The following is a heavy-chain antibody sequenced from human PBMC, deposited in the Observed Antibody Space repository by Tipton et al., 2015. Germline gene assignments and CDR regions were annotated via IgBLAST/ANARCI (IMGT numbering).Heavy chain of an antibody. CDR2: VFYGGNT. J-gene: IGHJ6*02. D-gene: IGHD2-21*01. V-gene: IGHV4-59*01. CDR3: ARDFIRTGMDV. CDR1: GGSITNNF. Sequence: TLSLTCTVSGGSITNNFWTWIRQPPGKGLEWIGYVFYGGNTNYNPSLRSRVIISVDTLKNQFSLRLSSVTAADTAVYYCARDFIRTGMDVWGQGTTVTAS.